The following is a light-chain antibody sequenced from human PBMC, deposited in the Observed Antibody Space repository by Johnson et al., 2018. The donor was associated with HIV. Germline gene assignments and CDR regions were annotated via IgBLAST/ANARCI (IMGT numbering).Light chain of an antibody. CDR3: KTWDSRLSVGHV. CDR2: DNN. V-gene: IGLV1-51*01. J-gene: IGLJ1*01. Sequence: QSVLTQPPSVSAAPGQRVTRSYSGSSSNIGNNFVSWFRQLPLRAPKVLIYDNNERPSGIPDRFSGSKSGKSATLGIPGLQTGDGADYCCKTWDSRLSVGHVFGTGTKVTVL. CDR1: SSNIGNNF.